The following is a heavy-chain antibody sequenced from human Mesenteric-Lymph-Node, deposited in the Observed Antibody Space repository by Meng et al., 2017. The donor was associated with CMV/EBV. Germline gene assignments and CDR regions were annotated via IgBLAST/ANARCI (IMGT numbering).Heavy chain of an antibody. D-gene: IGHD3-22*01. CDR3: ARENSYDSSGYSFGY. Sequence: SGDSFTNYYMHWVRQATGQGLEWMGIINPSGGSTSYEQKFQGRVTMTRDTSTSTVYMELSSLRSEDTAVYYCARENSYDSSGYSFGYWGQGTLVTVSS. CDR2: INPSGGST. V-gene: IGHV1-46*01. CDR1: GDSFTNYY. J-gene: IGHJ4*02.